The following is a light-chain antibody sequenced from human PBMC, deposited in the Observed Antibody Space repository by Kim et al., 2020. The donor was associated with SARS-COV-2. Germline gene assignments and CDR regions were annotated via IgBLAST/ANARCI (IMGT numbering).Light chain of an antibody. V-gene: IGKV3-11*01. CDR3: QQRSNWLPYT. J-gene: IGKJ2*01. Sequence: EIVLTQSPATLSLSPGERATLSYRASQSVSSYLAWYQQKPGQAPRLLIYDASNRATGIPARFSGSGSGTDFTLTISSLEPEDFAVYYCQQRSNWLPYTFGQGTKLEI. CDR1: QSVSSY. CDR2: DAS.